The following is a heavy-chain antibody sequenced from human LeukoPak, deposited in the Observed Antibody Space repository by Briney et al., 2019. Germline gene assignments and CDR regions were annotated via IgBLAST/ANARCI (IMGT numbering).Heavy chain of an antibody. J-gene: IGHJ3*02. CDR3: ASRIDDAFDI. CDR1: GGSISSSSYY. Sequence: SETLSLTCTVSGGSISSSSYYWGWIRQPPGKGLEWIGSIYYSGSTYYNPSLKSRVTISVDTSKNQFSLKLSSVTAADTAVYYCASRIDDAFDIWGQGTTVTVSS. D-gene: IGHD1-14*01. CDR2: IYYSGST. V-gene: IGHV4-39*07.